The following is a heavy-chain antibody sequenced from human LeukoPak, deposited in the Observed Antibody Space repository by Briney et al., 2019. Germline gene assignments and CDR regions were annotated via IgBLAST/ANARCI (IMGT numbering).Heavy chain of an antibody. Sequence: PGGSPRLSCAASGFTFSSYWMHWVRQAPGKGLVWVSRINSDGSSTSYADSVKGRFTISRDNAKNTLYLQMNSLRAEDTAVYYCARVVSSWYYFDYWGQGTLVTVSS. D-gene: IGHD6-13*01. J-gene: IGHJ4*02. V-gene: IGHV3-74*01. CDR3: ARVVSSWYYFDY. CDR1: GFTFSSYW. CDR2: INSDGSST.